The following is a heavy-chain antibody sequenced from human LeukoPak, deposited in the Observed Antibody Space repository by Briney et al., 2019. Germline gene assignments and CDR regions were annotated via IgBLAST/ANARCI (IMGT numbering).Heavy chain of an antibody. CDR2: IYYSGNT. J-gene: IGHJ3*01. CDR3: AHFKGGSFDF. D-gene: IGHD1-26*01. Sequence: SETLSLTCPVSGGSISSSNYYWGWIRQPPGKGLEWIGSIYYSGNTYYNPSLKSRVTISVDTSKNQFSLKLTSVTAADTAVYYCAHFKGGSFDFWGQGTMVTVSS. V-gene: IGHV4-39*01. CDR1: GGSISSSNYY.